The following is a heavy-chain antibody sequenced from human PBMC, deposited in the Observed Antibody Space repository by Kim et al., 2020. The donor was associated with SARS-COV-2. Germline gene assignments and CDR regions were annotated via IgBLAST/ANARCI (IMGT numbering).Heavy chain of an antibody. D-gene: IGHD2-15*01. Sequence: TNYNPSLKSRVTISVDKSKNQFSLKLSSVTAADTAVYYCARVDGIGWFDPWGQGTLVTVSS. CDR3: ARVDGIGWFDP. J-gene: IGHJ5*02. CDR2: T. V-gene: IGHV4-4*02.